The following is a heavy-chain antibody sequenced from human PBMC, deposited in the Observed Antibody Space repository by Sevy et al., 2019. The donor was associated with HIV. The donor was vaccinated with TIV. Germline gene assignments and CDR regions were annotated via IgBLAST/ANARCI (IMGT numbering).Heavy chain of an antibody. CDR1: GFTFSDYD. V-gene: IGHV3-30*04. Sequence: GGSLRLSCAGSGFTFSDYDMHWVRQAPGKGLEWVAVMSNDGNYKNYAHSVKGRFTISRDNFKNTLYLQMNSLRVEDTAIYFCARLFSCGGDCYYLDHWGQGALVTVSS. CDR2: MSNDGNYK. D-gene: IGHD2-21*02. CDR3: ARLFSCGGDCYYLDH. J-gene: IGHJ4*02.